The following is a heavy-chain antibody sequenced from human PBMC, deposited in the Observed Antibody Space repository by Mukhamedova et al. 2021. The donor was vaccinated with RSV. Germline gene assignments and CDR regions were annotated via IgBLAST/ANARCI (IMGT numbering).Heavy chain of an antibody. CDR3: ARGIAVADTDY. V-gene: IGHV4-39*07. Sequence: GKGLEWIGSIYYSGSTYYNPSLKSRVTISVDTSKNQFSLKLSSVTAADTAVYYCARGIAVADTDYWGQGTLVTVSS. J-gene: IGHJ4*02. CDR2: IYYSGST. D-gene: IGHD6-19*01.